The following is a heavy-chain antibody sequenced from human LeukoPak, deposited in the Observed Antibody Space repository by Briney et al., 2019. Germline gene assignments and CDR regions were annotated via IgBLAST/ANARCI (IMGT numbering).Heavy chain of an antibody. CDR3: ARGYYDSSSFFDY. CDR2: ISYDGSNK. J-gene: IGHJ4*02. CDR1: GFTFSSYA. V-gene: IGHV3-30*04. D-gene: IGHD3-22*01. Sequence: GGSLRLSCAASGFTFSSYAMHWVRQAPGKGLEWVAVISYDGSNKYYADSVKGRFTISRDNSKNTLYLQMNGLRAEDTAVYYCARGYYDSSSFFDYWGQGTLVTVSS.